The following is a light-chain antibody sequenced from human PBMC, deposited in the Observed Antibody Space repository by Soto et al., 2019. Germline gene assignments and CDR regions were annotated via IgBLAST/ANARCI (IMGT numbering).Light chain of an antibody. CDR2: YNN. V-gene: IGLV1-44*01. Sequence: QSVLTQPPSASGTPGQRVTISCSGSSSNIGSNTVNWYQQLPGTAPKLLIYYNNQRPSGVPDRFSGSKSGTSASLAISGLQSEDEADYYCAAWDDGLNGFVVFGGGTKLTVL. CDR1: SSNIGSNT. CDR3: AAWDDGLNGFVV. J-gene: IGLJ2*01.